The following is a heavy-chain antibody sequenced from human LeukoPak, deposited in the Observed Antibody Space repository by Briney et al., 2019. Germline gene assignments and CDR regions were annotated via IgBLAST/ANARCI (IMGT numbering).Heavy chain of an antibody. J-gene: IGHJ4*02. CDR2: IYRSRSA. Sequence: PSETLSLTCNVSGDSVSSDNFYWAWIRQPPGKGPEWIGTIYRSRSAYHNPSLKSRLTISIDTSKNQFSLKLTSVTAPDTALSFCARAPHTSPTDYYFDFWGPGTLVTVSS. CDR3: ARAPHTSPTDYYFDF. D-gene: IGHD1-14*01. CDR1: GDSVSSDNFY. V-gene: IGHV4-39*07.